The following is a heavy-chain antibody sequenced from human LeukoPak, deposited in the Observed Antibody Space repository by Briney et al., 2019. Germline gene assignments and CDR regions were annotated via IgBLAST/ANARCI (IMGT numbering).Heavy chain of an antibody. Sequence: GASVKVSCKASGYTFTGYYMHWVRQAPGQGLEWMGWISAYNGNTNYAQKLQGRVTMTTDTSTSTAYMELRSLRSDDTAVYYCARGPTSGWYVDYWGQGTLVTVSS. CDR2: ISAYNGNT. CDR1: GYTFTGYY. D-gene: IGHD6-19*01. V-gene: IGHV1-18*04. CDR3: ARGPTSGWYVDY. J-gene: IGHJ4*02.